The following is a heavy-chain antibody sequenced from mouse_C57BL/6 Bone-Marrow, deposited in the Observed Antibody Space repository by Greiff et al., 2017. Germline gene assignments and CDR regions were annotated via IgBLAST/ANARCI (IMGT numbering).Heavy chain of an antibody. Sequence: EVQRVESGGGLVKPGGSLKLSCAASGFTFSSYAMSWVRQTPEKRLEWVATISDGGSYTYYPDNVKGRFTISRDNAKNNLYLQMSTLKSEDTAMYYCARWLPYYFDYWGQGTTLTVSS. CDR1: GFTFSSYA. V-gene: IGHV5-4*01. J-gene: IGHJ2*01. CDR2: ISDGGSYT. D-gene: IGHD2-2*01. CDR3: ARWLPYYFDY.